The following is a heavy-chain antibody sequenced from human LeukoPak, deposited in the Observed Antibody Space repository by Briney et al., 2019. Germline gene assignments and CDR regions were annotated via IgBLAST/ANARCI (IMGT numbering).Heavy chain of an antibody. D-gene: IGHD3-10*01. V-gene: IGHV4-39*01. Sequence: PSETLSLTCTVSGGSISSSSYYWGWIRQPPGKGLEWIGSIYYSGSTYYNPSLKSRVTISVDTSKNQFSLKLSSVTAADTAVCYCARLTYGSGSYYNQNRWFDPWGQGTLVTVSS. CDR2: IYYSGST. CDR1: GGSISSSSYY. J-gene: IGHJ5*02. CDR3: ARLTYGSGSYYNQNRWFDP.